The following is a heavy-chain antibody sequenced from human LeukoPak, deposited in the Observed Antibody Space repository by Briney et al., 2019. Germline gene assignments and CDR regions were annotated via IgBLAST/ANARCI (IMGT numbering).Heavy chain of an antibody. Sequence: GGPLRLSCAASGFTFSSYAMHWVRQAPGKGLEWVAVISYDGSNKYYADSVKGRFTISRDNSKNTLYLQMNSLRAEDTAVYYCARERQYSYGYNWFDPWGQGTLVPVST. CDR1: GFTFSSYA. V-gene: IGHV3-30-3*01. D-gene: IGHD5-18*01. CDR2: ISYDGSNK. J-gene: IGHJ5*02. CDR3: ARERQYSYGYNWFDP.